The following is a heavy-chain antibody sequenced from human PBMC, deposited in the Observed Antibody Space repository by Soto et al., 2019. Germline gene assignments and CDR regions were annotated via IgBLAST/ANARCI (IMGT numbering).Heavy chain of an antibody. V-gene: IGHV3-23*01. CDR3: ATPSLSTGGYSSFDS. D-gene: IGHD1-26*01. CDR1: GFTIGSYA. J-gene: IGHJ4*02. CDR2: VTYSGANT. Sequence: EIQLLESGGGLVQPGGSLRLSCAASGFTIGSYAMSWVRQAPGKGLEWVSLVTYSGANTYYAGSVTGRFTISRDNSRNTLYLQMSSLRVEDTAVYYCATPSLSTGGYSSFDSWGRGTLVTVSS.